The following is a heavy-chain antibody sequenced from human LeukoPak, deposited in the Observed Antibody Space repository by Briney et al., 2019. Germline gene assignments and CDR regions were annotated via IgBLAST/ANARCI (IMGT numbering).Heavy chain of an antibody. D-gene: IGHD3-3*01. CDR2: IIPIFGIT. CDR1: GDTSRSNA. CDR3: ARGITSGPYYYYYMDV. J-gene: IGHJ6*03. V-gene: IGHV1-69*10. Sequence: SAKVSCKVSGDTSRSNAVSWVRHGPRQGLEWMGGIIPIFGITNYAQKFQGRITVTADKSTSTAYMEQSSLRSEDTAVYYCARGITSGPYYYYYMDVWAKGTTVTVSS.